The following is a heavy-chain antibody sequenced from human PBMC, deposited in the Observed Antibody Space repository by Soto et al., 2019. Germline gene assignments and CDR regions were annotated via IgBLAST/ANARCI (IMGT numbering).Heavy chain of an antibody. J-gene: IGHJ6*02. CDR3: ARDLEVGWFEGSYGMDV. D-gene: IGHD3-10*01. V-gene: IGHV4-59*01. CDR2: IYYSGST. Sequence: SETLSLTCTVSGGSISSYYWSWIRQPPGKGLEWIGYIYYSGSTNYNPSLKSRVTISVDTSKNQFSLKLSSVTAADTAVYYCARDLEVGWFEGSYGMDVWGQGTTVTVSS. CDR1: GGSISSYY.